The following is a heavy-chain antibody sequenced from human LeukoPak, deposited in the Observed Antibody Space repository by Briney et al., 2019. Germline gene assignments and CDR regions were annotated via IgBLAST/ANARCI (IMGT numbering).Heavy chain of an antibody. CDR1: GYPFSSYY. CDR2: INPSGGST. V-gene: IGHV1-46*01. Sequence: ASVKVSCKGSGYPFSSYYMHWLRQAPGQGLEWMGIINPSGGSTSYAQKFQGRVTMTRDMSTSTVYMELSSLRSEDTAVYYCAREYGDDSSGYYPDYWGQGTLVTVSS. CDR3: AREYGDDSSGYYPDY. D-gene: IGHD3-22*01. J-gene: IGHJ4*02.